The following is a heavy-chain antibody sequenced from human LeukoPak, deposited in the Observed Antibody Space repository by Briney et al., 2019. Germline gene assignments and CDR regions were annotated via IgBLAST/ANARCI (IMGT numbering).Heavy chain of an antibody. Sequence: ASVKVSRKASGGTFSSYAISWVRQAPGQGLEWMGGIIPIFGTANYAQKFQGRVTITTDESTSTAYMELSSLRSEDTAVYYCARGFNPVVVVPAPQNWFDPWGQGTLVTVSS. CDR2: IIPIFGTA. J-gene: IGHJ5*02. D-gene: IGHD2-15*01. CDR3: ARGFNPVVVVPAPQNWFDP. V-gene: IGHV1-69*05. CDR1: GGTFSSYA.